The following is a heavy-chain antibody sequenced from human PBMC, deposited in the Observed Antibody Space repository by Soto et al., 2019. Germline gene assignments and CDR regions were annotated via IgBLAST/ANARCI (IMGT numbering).Heavy chain of an antibody. V-gene: IGHV3-9*01. CDR3: AKGHTTPVFSYFDL. D-gene: IGHD1-1*01. CDR2: ISWNSGNI. CDR1: GFTFDDYA. J-gene: IGHJ2*01. Sequence: EVQLVESGGGLVQPGRSLRLSCAASGFTFDDYAMNWVRQAPGKGLEWVSSISWNSGNIVYADSVKGRFTISRDNAKNSLYLQMNGLRAEDTAFYYCAKGHTTPVFSYFDLWGRGIVVTVSS.